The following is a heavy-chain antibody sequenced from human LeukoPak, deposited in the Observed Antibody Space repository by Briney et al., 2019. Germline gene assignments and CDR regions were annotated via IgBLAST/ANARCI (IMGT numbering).Heavy chain of an antibody. J-gene: IGHJ4*02. V-gene: IGHV4-30-2*01. Sequence: SETLSLTCTVSGGSISSGGYYWSWIRQPPGKGLEWIGYIYHSGSTYYNPSLKSRVTISVDRSKNQFSLKLSSVTAADTAVYYCARAKSSGWPFDYWGQGTLVTVSS. CDR2: IYHSGST. D-gene: IGHD6-19*01. CDR3: ARAKSSGWPFDY. CDR1: GGSISSGGYY.